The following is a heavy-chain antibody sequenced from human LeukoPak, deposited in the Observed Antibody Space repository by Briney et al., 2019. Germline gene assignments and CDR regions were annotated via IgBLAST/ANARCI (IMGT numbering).Heavy chain of an antibody. J-gene: IGHJ2*01. V-gene: IGHV4-34*01. D-gene: IGHD6-6*01. CDR2: INHSGST. CDR1: GGSFSGYY. CDR3: ARLQRASIPSRRSGSFWYFDL. Sequence: KPSETLSLTCAVYGGSFSGYYWSWIRQPPGKGLEWIGEINHSGSTNYNPSLKSRVTISVDTSKNQFSLKLSSVTAADTAVYYCARLQRASIPSRRSGSFWYFDLWGRGTLITVSS.